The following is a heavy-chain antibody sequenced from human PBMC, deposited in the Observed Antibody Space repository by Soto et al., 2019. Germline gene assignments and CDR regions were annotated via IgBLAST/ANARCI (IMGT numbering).Heavy chain of an antibody. J-gene: IGHJ4*02. CDR2: IYYSGST. D-gene: IGHD1-26*01. V-gene: IGHV4-39*01. CDR1: GGSISSSSYY. Sequence: SETLSLTCTVSGGSISSSSYYWGWIRQPPGKGLEWIGSIYYSGSTYYNPSLKSRVTISVDTSKNQFSLKLSSVTAADTAVYYCARPSGSYLYYFDYRAQRTLVTVSS. CDR3: ARPSGSYLYYFDY.